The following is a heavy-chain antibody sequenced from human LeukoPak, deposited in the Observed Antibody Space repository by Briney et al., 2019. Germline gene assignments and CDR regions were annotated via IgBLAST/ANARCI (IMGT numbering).Heavy chain of an antibody. D-gene: IGHD2-2*01. CDR3: AFHFVLVPTTVGYYYGMDV. J-gene: IGHJ6*02. CDR1: GGTFIRNA. Sequence: GASVKVSCKASGGTFIRNAISWVRQAPGQGLEWMGGIIPIFGTAGYAQKFQGRVTITADESTSTAYMELSSLRSEDTAVYFCAFHFVLVPTTVGYYYGMDVWGQGTTVTVSS. CDR2: IIPIFGTA. V-gene: IGHV1-69*13.